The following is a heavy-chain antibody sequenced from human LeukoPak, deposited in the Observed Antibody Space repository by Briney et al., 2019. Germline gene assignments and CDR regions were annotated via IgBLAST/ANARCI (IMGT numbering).Heavy chain of an antibody. J-gene: IGHJ5*02. V-gene: IGHV4-34*01. CDR1: GGSFSDYY. D-gene: IGHD4-17*01. CDR2: VNHGGGA. CDR3: AGGANGDYEA. Sequence: SETLSLTCAVYGGSFSDYYWGWIRQPPGKGLEWIGEVNHGGGANYNPSLKSRFTISVATSKEQMSLKLKSVAAADTAVYYCAGGANGDYEAWGQGTLVTVSS.